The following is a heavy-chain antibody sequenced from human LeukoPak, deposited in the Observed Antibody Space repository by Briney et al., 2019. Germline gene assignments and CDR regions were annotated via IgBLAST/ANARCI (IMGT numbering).Heavy chain of an antibody. D-gene: IGHD5-24*01. CDR1: GGSFSGYY. Sequence: SETLSLTCAVYGGSFSGYYWSWIRQPPGKGLEWIGEINHSGSTNYNPSLKSRVTMSVDTSKNQFSLKLTSVTAADTAVYYCARSVLRSTWHFDYWAQGTLVTVSS. V-gene: IGHV4-34*01. J-gene: IGHJ4*02. CDR2: INHSGST. CDR3: ARSVLRSTWHFDY.